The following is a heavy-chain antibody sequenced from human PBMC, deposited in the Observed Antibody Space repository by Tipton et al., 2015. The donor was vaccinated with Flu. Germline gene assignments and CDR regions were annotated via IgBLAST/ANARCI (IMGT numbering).Heavy chain of an antibody. Sequence: TLSLTCAVYGGSFSGYYWSWIRQPPGKGLEWIGEINHSGSTNYNPSLKSRVTISVDTSKNQFSLKLSSVTAADTAVYYCARGLHSNYGRAYFDYWGQGTLVTVSS. CDR1: GGSFSGYY. D-gene: IGHD4-11*01. CDR2: INHSGST. J-gene: IGHJ4*02. CDR3: ARGLHSNYGRAYFDY. V-gene: IGHV4-34*01.